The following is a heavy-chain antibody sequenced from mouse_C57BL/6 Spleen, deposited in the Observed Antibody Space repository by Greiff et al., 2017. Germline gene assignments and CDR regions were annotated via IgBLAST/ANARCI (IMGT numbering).Heavy chain of an antibody. CDR2: INPSNGGT. D-gene: IGHD2-1*01. J-gene: IGHJ2*01. CDR1: GYTFTSYW. Sequence: QVQLQQPGTELVKPGASVKLSCKASGYTFTSYWMHWVKQRPGQGLEWIGNINPSNGGTNSNEKFKSKATLTVDKSSITAYMQLSSLTSEDSAVYYCARSDYGNWDVDYWGQGTTLTVSS. V-gene: IGHV1-53*01. CDR3: ARSDYGNWDVDY.